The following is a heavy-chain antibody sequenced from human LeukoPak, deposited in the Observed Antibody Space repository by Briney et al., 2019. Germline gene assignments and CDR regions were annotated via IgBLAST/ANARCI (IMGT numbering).Heavy chain of an antibody. D-gene: IGHD3-22*01. J-gene: IGHJ3*02. CDR3: ARGPYSYDSSGAFDI. CDR1: GYSISSGYY. Sequence: SETLSPTCTVSGYSISSGYYWGWIRQPAGKGLEWIGRISSSGSTNYNPSLKSRVTISVDTSKNPFSLKLSSVTAADTAVYFCARGPYSYDSSGAFDIWGQGTMVTVSS. V-gene: IGHV4-38-2*02. CDR2: ISSSGST.